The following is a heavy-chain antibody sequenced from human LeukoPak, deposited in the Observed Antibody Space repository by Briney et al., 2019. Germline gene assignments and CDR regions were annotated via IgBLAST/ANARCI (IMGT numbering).Heavy chain of an antibody. V-gene: IGHV1-8*01. Sequence: ASVKVSCKASGYTFTTYDIHWVRQATGQGLEWMGWMNPNSGNAGYAQKFQGRVTMTRNTSISTAYMELSSLRSDDTAVYYCASANYFGSGSFYKIPHYWGQGSLVTVSS. D-gene: IGHD3-10*01. CDR2: MNPNSGNA. CDR3: ASANYFGSGSFYKIPHY. CDR1: GYTFTTYD. J-gene: IGHJ4*02.